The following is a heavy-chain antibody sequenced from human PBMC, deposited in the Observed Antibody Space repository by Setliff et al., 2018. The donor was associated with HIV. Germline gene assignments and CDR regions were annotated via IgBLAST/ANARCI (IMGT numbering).Heavy chain of an antibody. CDR3: TCASRRKGNYYYYYYMDV. V-gene: IGHV3-49*04. J-gene: IGHJ6*03. CDR1: GFTFGDYT. D-gene: IGHD2-2*01. Sequence: PGGSLRLSCSASGFTFGDYTLSWVRQAPGKGLEWVGFIRSKAHGGTIEYAASVKGRFTISRDDSKSIAYLQMNSLKTEDTAVYCCTCASRRKGNYYYYYYMDVWGKGTTVTVSS. CDR2: IRSKAHGGTI.